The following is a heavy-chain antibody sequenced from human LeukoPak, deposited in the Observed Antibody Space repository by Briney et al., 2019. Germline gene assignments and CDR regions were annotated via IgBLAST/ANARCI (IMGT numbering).Heavy chain of an antibody. Sequence: SVRVSCKASGFTFSGSAIQWVRQARGQRPEWIGWIVVGSGNTNYAQKFQERVTITRDMSTSTAYMELSSLRSEDTAVYHCASAKSPGSGWYDFDYWGQGTLVTVSS. CDR3: ASAKSPGSGWYDFDY. CDR1: GFTFSGSA. V-gene: IGHV1-58*02. J-gene: IGHJ4*02. CDR2: IVVGSGNT. D-gene: IGHD6-19*01.